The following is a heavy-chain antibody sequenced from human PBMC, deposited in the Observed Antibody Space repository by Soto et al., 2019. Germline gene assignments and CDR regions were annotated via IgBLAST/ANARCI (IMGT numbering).Heavy chain of an antibody. CDR1: GYTFTSYA. CDR2: ISAYNGNT. Sequence: QVQLVQSGAEVRKPGASVKVSCKASGYTFTSYAISWVRQAPGQGLEWMGWISAYNGNTNYAQKLQGRVTMTTDTPTSTAYTELRSLRADDTAVYYCARDLAAGTCDYWGQGTLVTVSS. J-gene: IGHJ4*02. CDR3: ARDLAAGTCDY. V-gene: IGHV1-18*01. D-gene: IGHD6-13*01.